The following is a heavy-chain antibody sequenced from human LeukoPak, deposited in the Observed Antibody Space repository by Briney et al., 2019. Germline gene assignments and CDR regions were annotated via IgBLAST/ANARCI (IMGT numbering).Heavy chain of an antibody. V-gene: IGHV3-74*01. CDR1: GFTFSSYW. Sequence: PGGSLRLSCAASGFTFSSYWMHWVRQAPGKGLVWVSRINSDGSSTSYADSVKGRFTISRDNAKNTLYLQMNSLRAEDTAVYYCARVSYRYQLNAFDIWGQGTMVTVSS. J-gene: IGHJ3*02. D-gene: IGHD2-2*01. CDR3: ARVSYRYQLNAFDI. CDR2: INSDGSST.